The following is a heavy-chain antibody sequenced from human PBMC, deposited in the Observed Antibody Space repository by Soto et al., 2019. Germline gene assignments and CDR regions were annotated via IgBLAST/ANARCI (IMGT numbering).Heavy chain of an antibody. CDR1: GFSVSSYY. CDR2: IYSDTGT. V-gene: IGHV3-53*01. CDR3: ARSYSFDY. J-gene: IGHJ4*02. Sequence: GGSLRLSCAASGFSVSSYYMSWVRQAPGKGLEWLSVIYSDTGTFHADSVGGRFTISRDNSKNMVYLQMNSLRVEDTAIYYCARSYSFDYWGQGTLVTVSS.